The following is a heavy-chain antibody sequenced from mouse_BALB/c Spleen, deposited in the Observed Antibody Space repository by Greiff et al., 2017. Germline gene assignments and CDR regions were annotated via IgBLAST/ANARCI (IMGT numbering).Heavy chain of an antibody. CDR2: ISDGGSYT. CDR1: GFTFSDYY. J-gene: IGHJ3*01. D-gene: IGHD2-12*01. Sequence: EVQRVESGGGLVTPGGSLTLSCAASGFTFSDYYMYWVRQTPEKRLEWVATISDGGSYTYYTDSVKGRFTITRDNAKNNLYLQMSMLKSEDTAMYYCARGDDGAWFAYWGQGTLVTVSA. V-gene: IGHV5-4*02. CDR3: ARGDDGAWFAY.